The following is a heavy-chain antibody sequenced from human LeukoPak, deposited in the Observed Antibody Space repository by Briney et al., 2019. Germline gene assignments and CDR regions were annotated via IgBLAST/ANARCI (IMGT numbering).Heavy chain of an antibody. V-gene: IGHV3-30*02. J-gene: IGHJ3*02. CDR1: GFTFSSYG. Sequence: GGSLRLSCAASGFTFSSYGMHWVRQAPGKGLEWVAFIRYDGSNKYYADSVKGRFTISRDNSKNTLYLQMNSLRAVDTAVYYCARVRWGRLLDAFDIWGQGTMVTVSS. D-gene: IGHD2-15*01. CDR3: ARVRWGRLLDAFDI. CDR2: IRYDGSNK.